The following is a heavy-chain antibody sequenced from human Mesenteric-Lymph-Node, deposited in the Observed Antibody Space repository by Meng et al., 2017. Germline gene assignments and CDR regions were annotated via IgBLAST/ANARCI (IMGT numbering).Heavy chain of an antibody. CDR1: GFTFSDHY. CDR3: AKFTTAVAGTSYYFDY. Sequence: GGSLRLSCVVSGFTFSDHYLDWVRQAPVKGLEWVSSLSSSGAHIYYADSVRGRFTTSRDNAKNSLYLQMNSLRAEDTATYYCAKFTTAVAGTSYYFDYWGQGTPVTVSS. D-gene: IGHD6-13*01. J-gene: IGHJ4*02. CDR2: LSSSGAHI. V-gene: IGHV3-69-1*01.